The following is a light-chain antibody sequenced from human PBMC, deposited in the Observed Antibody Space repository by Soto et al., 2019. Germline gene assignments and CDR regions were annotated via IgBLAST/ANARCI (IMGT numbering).Light chain of an antibody. Sequence: QSVLTQPASVSXSPGQSITISCTGTSSDVGSYNLVSWYQQHPGKAPKLMIYEGSKRPSGVSNRFSGSKSGNTASLTISGLQAEDEAEYYCCSYAGGSGFVVFGGGTKLTVL. V-gene: IGLV2-23*03. J-gene: IGLJ2*01. CDR1: SSDVGSYNL. CDR3: CSYAGGSGFVV. CDR2: EGS.